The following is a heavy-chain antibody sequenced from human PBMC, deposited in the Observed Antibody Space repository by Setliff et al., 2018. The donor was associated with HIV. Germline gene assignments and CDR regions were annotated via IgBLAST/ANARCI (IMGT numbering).Heavy chain of an antibody. V-gene: IGHV4-34*01. D-gene: IGHD3-22*01. CDR1: GGSFSGYY. CDR2: INHSGST. CDR3: AKPYYDISGYYFYYFDY. Sequence: SETLSLTCAVYGGSFSGYYWSWIRQPPGKGLEWIGEINHSGSTNYNPSLQSRVTLSVDTSKNQFSLKLSSVTAADTAFYYCAKPYYDISGYYFYYFDYWGQG. J-gene: IGHJ4*02.